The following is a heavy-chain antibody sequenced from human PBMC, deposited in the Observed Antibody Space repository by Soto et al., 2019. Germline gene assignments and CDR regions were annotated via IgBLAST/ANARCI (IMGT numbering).Heavy chain of an antibody. J-gene: IGHJ3*02. Sequence: QVTLKESGPVLVKPTETLTLTCTVSGFSLSNARMGVSWIRQPPGKALEWLAHIFSNDEKSYSTSLKSRLTNPKDTTKSQVVLTMTNMDPVDTATYYCARGLGVGATVGAFDIWGQGTMVTVSS. CDR3: ARGLGVGATVGAFDI. CDR1: GFSLSNARMG. CDR2: IFSNDEK. V-gene: IGHV2-26*01. D-gene: IGHD1-26*01.